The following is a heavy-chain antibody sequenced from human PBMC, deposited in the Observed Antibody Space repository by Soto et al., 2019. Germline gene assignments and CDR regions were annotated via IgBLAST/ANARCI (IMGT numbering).Heavy chain of an antibody. D-gene: IGHD3-16*02. V-gene: IGHV4-34*01. Sequence: SETLSLTCAVYGGSFSGYYWSWIRQPPGKGLEWIGEINHSGSTNYNPSIKSRVTITVDTSKNQFSLKLRAMTAADTAVYYFARQYYDYIWGSYRYNWFDPWGQGTLVTVSS. J-gene: IGHJ5*02. CDR2: INHSGST. CDR1: GGSFSGYY. CDR3: ARQYYDYIWGSYRYNWFDP.